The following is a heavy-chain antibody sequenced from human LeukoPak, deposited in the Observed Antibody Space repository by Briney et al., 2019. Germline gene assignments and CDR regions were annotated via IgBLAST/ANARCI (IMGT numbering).Heavy chain of an antibody. J-gene: IGHJ4*02. Sequence: GGSLKLSFAASGFTFSSNYMSWVRQAPRKGLQWSSVIYSGRSTYYADSVKGRFTISRDNSKNTLYLQMTSLRAEDTAVYYCAREPGRRWGQGTLVTVSS. V-gene: IGHV3-66*02. CDR3: AREPGRR. CDR2: IYSGRST. D-gene: IGHD1-14*01. CDR1: GFTFSSNY.